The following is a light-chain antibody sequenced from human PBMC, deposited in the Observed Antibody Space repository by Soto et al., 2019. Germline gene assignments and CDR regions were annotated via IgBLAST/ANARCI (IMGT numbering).Light chain of an antibody. CDR2: NVS. CDR1: SSDVGGYNY. J-gene: IGLJ2*01. CDR3: SSFTSSNTVL. Sequence: QSALTQPASVSGSPGQSITISCTGTSSDVGGYNYVSWYQQHPGKAPKLIIYNVSNRPSGVSNRFSGSKSGNTASLTISGLQAEDEGHYYCSSFTSSNTVLFGGWTKVTVL. V-gene: IGLV2-14*01.